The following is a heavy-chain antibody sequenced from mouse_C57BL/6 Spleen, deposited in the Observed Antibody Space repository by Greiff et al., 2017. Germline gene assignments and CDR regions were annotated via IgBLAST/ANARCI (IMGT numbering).Heavy chain of an antibody. J-gene: IGHJ4*01. Sequence: QVTLKVSGAELARPGASVKMSCKASGYTFTSYTMHWVKQRPGQGLEWIGYINPSSGSTKYNQKFKDKATLTADKSSSTAYMQLSSLTSEDSAVYYCASDGYAMDYWGQGTSVTVSS. CDR2: INPSSGST. D-gene: IGHD2-3*01. CDR1: GYTFTSYT. V-gene: IGHV1-4*01. CDR3: ASDGYAMDY.